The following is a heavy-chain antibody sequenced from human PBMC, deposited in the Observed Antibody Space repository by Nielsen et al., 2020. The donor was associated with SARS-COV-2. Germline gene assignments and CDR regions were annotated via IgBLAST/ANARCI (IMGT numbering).Heavy chain of an antibody. CDR3: ARETTRALDY. V-gene: IGHV3-20*04. J-gene: IGHJ4*02. Sequence: GESLKISCAASGFTVSSNYMSWVRQAPGKGLQWVSGINLNGASTAYANSVKGRFSISRDNAKNSLHLQMNSLRAEDTALYYCARETTRALDYWGQGTLVTVSS. CDR2: INLNGAST. CDR1: GFTVSSNY. D-gene: IGHD1-1*01.